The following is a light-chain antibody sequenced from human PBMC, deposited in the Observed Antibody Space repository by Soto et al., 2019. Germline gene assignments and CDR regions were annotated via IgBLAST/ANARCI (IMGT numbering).Light chain of an antibody. CDR3: MRALQTPLFT. CDR2: LGS. CDR1: QSLLHSNGYNY. Sequence: DIVMTQSPLSLPVTPGEPASISCRSSQSLLHSNGYNYLDWYLQKPGQSPQLLIYLGSNRASGGPDRFSGSGSGTDFTLKISRVEAEDVGVYYCMRALQTPLFTFGPGTKVDIK. V-gene: IGKV2-28*01. J-gene: IGKJ3*01.